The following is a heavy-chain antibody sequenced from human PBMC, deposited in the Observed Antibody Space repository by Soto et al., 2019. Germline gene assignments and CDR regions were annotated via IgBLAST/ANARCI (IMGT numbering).Heavy chain of an antibody. J-gene: IGHJ5*02. CDR2: ISAYNGNT. CDR1: GYTFTSYG. Sequence: ASVKVSCKASGYTFTSYGISWVRQAPGQGLEWMGWISAYNGNTNYAQKLQGRVTMTTDTSTSTAYMELRSLRSDDTAVYYCARYGDYDAVAQNWFDPWGQGTLDTVSA. CDR3: ARYGDYDAVAQNWFDP. V-gene: IGHV1-18*01. D-gene: IGHD4-17*01.